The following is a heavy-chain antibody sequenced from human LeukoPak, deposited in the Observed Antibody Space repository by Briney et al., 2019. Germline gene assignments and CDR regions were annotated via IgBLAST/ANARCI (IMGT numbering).Heavy chain of an antibody. CDR1: GFTLSSYG. CDR3: AKDPGIQTPRGNWFDP. D-gene: IGHD5-18*01. V-gene: IGHV3-30*18. J-gene: IGHJ5*02. CDR2: ISYDGSNK. Sequence: GGSLRLSCAASGFTLSSYGMHWVRQAPGKGLEWVAVISYDGSNKYYADSVKGRFTISRDNSKNTLYLQMNSLRAEDTAVYYCAKDPGIQTPRGNWFDPWGQGTLVTVSS.